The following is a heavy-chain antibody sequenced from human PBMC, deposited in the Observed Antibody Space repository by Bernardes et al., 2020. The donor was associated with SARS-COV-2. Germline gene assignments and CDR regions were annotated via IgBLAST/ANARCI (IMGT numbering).Heavy chain of an antibody. Sequence: GSLRLSFAASGFTFSSYAMSWVRPAPGKGLEWVSSISASSASTYYLDSVKGRFTMSRDNSKNTLYLQMTSLRDDDTALYYCVKGRSSSSSYIGDYWGRGTLVTVSS. J-gene: IGHJ2*01. CDR2: ISASSAST. D-gene: IGHD6-6*01. V-gene: IGHV3-23*01. CDR1: GFTFSSYA. CDR3: VKGRSSSSSYIGDY.